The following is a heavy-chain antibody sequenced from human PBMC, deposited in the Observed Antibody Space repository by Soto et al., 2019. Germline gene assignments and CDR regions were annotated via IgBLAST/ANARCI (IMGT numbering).Heavy chain of an antibody. J-gene: IGHJ6*02. V-gene: IGHV1-2*02. CDR1: GYTFTGYY. CDR3: ATDQYNWNYYYYYGMEV. D-gene: IGHD1-20*01. Sequence: ASVKVSCKASGYTFTGYYMHWVRQAPGQGLEWMGWINPNSGGTNYAQKFQGRVTMTRDTSISTAYMELSRLRSDDTAVYYCATDQYNWNYYYYYGMEVWGQGTTVTVSS. CDR2: INPNSGGT.